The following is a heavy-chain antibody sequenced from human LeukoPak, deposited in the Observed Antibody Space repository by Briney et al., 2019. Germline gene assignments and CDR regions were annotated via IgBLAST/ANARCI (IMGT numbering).Heavy chain of an antibody. V-gene: IGHV1-69*04. J-gene: IGHJ4*02. CDR3: ARQKSEFGGVIVNFDY. CDR1: GGTFSSYA. CDR2: IIPILGIA. Sequence: GASVKVSCKASGGTFSSYAISWVRQAPGQGLEWMGRIIPILGIANYAQKFQGRVTITADKSTSTAYMELSSLRSEDTAVYYCARQKSEFGGVIVNFDYWGQGTLVTVSS. D-gene: IGHD3-16*02.